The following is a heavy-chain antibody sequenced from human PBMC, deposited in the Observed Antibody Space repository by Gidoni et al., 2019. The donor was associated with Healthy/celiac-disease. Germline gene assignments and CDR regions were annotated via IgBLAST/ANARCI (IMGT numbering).Heavy chain of an antibody. J-gene: IGHJ6*04. CDR1: GYSFTSYW. D-gene: IGHD2-2*01. CDR2: IYPGDSDT. Sequence: EVQLVQSGAEVKKLGESRKIYGKGSGYSFTSYWIGWVRQMPGKGLEWRGIIYPGDSDTRYSPSFQGQVTISADKSISTAYLQWSSLKASDTAMYYCARLHCSSTSCYGGMDVWGKGTTVTVSS. V-gene: IGHV5-51*01. CDR3: ARLHCSSTSCYGGMDV.